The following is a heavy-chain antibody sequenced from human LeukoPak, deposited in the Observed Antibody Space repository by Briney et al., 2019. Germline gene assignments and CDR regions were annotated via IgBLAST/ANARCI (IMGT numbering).Heavy chain of an antibody. D-gene: IGHD5-18*01. CDR3: ARLRGYSYGYLDADNWFDP. V-gene: IGHV1-69*04. Sequence: PGASVKVSCKASGGTFSSYAISWVRQAPGQGLEWMGRIIPILGIANYAQKFQGRVTITADKSTSTAYMELSSLRSEDTAVYYCARLRGYSYGYLDADNWFDPWGQGTLVTVSS. CDR2: IIPILGIA. CDR1: GGTFSSYA. J-gene: IGHJ5*02.